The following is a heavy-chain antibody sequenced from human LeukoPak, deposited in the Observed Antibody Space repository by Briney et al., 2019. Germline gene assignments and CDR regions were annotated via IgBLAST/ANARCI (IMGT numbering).Heavy chain of an antibody. J-gene: IGHJ4*02. Sequence: SETLSLTCTVSGGSISSSSYYWGWIRQPPGKGLEWIGSIYYSGSTYYNPSLKSRVTISVDTSKNQFSLKLSSVTAADTAVYYCARIREPFFTVFGVDGGYYLDYWGQGTLVTVSS. CDR3: ARIREPFFTVFGVDGGYYLDY. CDR2: IYYSGST. V-gene: IGHV4-39*01. D-gene: IGHD3-3*01. CDR1: GGSISSSSYY.